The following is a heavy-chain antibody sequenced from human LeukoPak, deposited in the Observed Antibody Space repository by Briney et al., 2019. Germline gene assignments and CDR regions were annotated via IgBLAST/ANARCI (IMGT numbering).Heavy chain of an antibody. J-gene: IGHJ4*02. V-gene: IGHV4-39*07. CDR1: GGSISSSSYY. D-gene: IGHD5-18*01. Sequence: PSETLSLTCTVSGGSISSSSYYWGWIRQSPGKGLEWIGSIYYSGSTYYNPSLKSRVTISVDTSKNQFSLKLSSVTAADTAVYYCARDAPGYSYGYLGSDWLDYWGQGTLVTVSS. CDR2: IYYSGST. CDR3: ARDAPGYSYGYLGSDWLDY.